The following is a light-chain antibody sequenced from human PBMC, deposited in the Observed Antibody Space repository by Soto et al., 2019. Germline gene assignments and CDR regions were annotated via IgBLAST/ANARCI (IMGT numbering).Light chain of an antibody. V-gene: IGKV1-5*01. Sequence: DIQMTQSPSTLSASVGDRVTITCRASQSISSWLVWYQQKPGKAPKLLIYDASSLESGVPSRFSGSGSGTEFTLTISSLQPDDFATYYCQQYNSYSRKTFGQGTKVEIK. CDR2: DAS. J-gene: IGKJ1*01. CDR3: QQYNSYSRKT. CDR1: QSISSW.